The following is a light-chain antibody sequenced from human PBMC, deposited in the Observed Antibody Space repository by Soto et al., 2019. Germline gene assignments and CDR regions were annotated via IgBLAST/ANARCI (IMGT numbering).Light chain of an antibody. CDR1: SSDVGGYNY. J-gene: IGLJ1*01. CDR2: DVS. V-gene: IGLV2-14*01. Sequence: QSALTQPASVSGSPGQSITISCTGTSSDVGGYNYVSWYQQHPGKAPQLMIYDVSNRPSGVSNRFSGSKSGNTASLTISGLQAEDEADYYCSSYTSSSTPLVFGTGTKLTVL. CDR3: SSYTSSSTPLV.